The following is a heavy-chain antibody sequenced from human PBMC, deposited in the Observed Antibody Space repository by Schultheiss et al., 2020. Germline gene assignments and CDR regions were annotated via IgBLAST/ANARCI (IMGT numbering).Heavy chain of an antibody. CDR3: ARDREEYSSGWPHGTFDY. Sequence: SCTASGFTFGDYAMSWFRQAPGKGLEWVSYISSSSDYTSYADSVKGRFTISRDNAKNSLFLQMKSLRADDTAVYHCARDREEYSSGWPHGTFDYWGQGTLVTVSS. CDR2: ISSSSDYT. J-gene: IGHJ4*02. V-gene: IGHV3-11*05. CDR1: GFTFGDYA. D-gene: IGHD6-19*01.